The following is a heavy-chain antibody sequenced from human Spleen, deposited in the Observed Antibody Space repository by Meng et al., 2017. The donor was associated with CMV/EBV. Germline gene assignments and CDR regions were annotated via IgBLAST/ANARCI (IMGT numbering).Heavy chain of an antibody. CDR2: IFYRGST. V-gene: IGHV4-39*01. CDR3: ARHASRRGQFDY. J-gene: IGHJ4*02. Sequence: SETLSLTCTVSGASISSSPYYWGWIRQPPGKGLEWIGSIFYRGSTYYNPSLKSRVTISVDTSKNQFSLNLTSVTAADTAVFYCARHASRRGQFDYWGQGTLVTVSS. CDR1: GASISSSPYY.